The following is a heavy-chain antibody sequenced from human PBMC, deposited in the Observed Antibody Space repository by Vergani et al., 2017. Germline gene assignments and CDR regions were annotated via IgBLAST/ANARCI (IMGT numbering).Heavy chain of an antibody. V-gene: IGHV4-59*11. Sequence: QVQLQESGPGLVKPSETLSLTCTVSGGSISSHYWSWIRQPPGKGLEWIGYIYYSGSTNYKPSLKSRVTMSIDTSKNQFSLKLTSVTAADTAVYYCATGAGPFDIGGQGTLVTVS. D-gene: IGHD7-27*01. CDR2: IYYSGST. CDR1: GGSISSHY. CDR3: ATGAGPFDI. J-gene: IGHJ4*02.